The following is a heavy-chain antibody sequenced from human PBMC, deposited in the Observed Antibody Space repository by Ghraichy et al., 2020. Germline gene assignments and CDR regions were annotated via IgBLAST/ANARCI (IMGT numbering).Heavy chain of an antibody. CDR2: INHSGST. V-gene: IGHV4-34*01. D-gene: IGHD4-17*01. CDR3: ARGVSGDYGYYFDY. CDR1: GGSFSGYY. Sequence: GSLSLTFAVYGGSFSGYYWSWIRQPPGKGLEWIGEINHSGSTNYNPSLKSRVTISVDTSKNQFSLKLSSVTAADTAVYYCARGVSGDYGYYFDYWGQGTLVTVSS. J-gene: IGHJ4*02.